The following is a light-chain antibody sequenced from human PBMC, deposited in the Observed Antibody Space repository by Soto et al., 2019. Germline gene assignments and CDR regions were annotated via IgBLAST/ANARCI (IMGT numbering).Light chain of an antibody. J-gene: IGKJ4*01. Sequence: DIQMTQSPSSVSASVGDRVTITCRASQGISNWLARYQQQPGKAPKLLISSAYTLQSGVPSRFSGGGSGTHFTLIISSLQPEDFATYYCQQTNTFLPLTFGGGTKVEIK. V-gene: IGKV1-12*01. CDR3: QQTNTFLPLT. CDR2: SAY. CDR1: QGISNW.